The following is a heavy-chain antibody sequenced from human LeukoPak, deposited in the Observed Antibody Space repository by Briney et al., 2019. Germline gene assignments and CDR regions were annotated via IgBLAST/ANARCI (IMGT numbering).Heavy chain of an antibody. CDR3: ARGPYGSGRNFDY. D-gene: IGHD3-10*01. CDR2: IYYSGST. CDR1: GGSISSYY. V-gene: IGHV4-59*01. Sequence: SETLSLTCTVSGGSISSYYWSWIRQPPGKGLEWIGYIYYSGSTNYNPSPKSRVTISVDTSKNQFSLKLSSVTAADTAVYYCARGPYGSGRNFDYWGQGTLVTVSS. J-gene: IGHJ4*02.